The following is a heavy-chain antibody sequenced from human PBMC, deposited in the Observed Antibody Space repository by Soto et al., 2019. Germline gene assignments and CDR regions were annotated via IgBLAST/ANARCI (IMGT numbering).Heavy chain of an antibody. Sequence: AGGSLRLSCAASGFTFSGYAMSWVRQSPGKGLEWVSGITGSGGSANYADSVKGRFTVSRDNSKNTLYLQMNSLRAEDTAVYYCAKVLNSGYYFSRFDYWGQGTLVTVSS. CDR3: AKVLNSGYYFSRFDY. J-gene: IGHJ4*02. D-gene: IGHD3-22*01. V-gene: IGHV3-23*01. CDR2: ITGSGGSA. CDR1: GFTFSGYA.